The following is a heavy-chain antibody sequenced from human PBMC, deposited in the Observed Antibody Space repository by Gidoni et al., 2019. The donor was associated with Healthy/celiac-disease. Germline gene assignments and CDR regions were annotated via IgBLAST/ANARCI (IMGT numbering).Heavy chain of an antibody. CDR3: QGVNLVVPAAQGIDY. V-gene: IGHV3-30*03. CDR1: GFTFSSYG. CDR2: ISYDGSNK. D-gene: IGHD2-2*01. Sequence: QVQLVESGGGVVQPGRSLRLSCAASGFTFSSYGMHWVRQAPGKGLEWVAVISYDGSNKYYADSVKGRFTISRDNSKNTLYLQMNSLRAEDTAVYYCQGVNLVVPAAQGIDYWGQGTLVTVSS. J-gene: IGHJ4*02.